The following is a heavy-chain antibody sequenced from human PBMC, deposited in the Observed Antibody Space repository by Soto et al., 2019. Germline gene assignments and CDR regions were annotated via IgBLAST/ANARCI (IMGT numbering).Heavy chain of an antibody. Sequence: QVHLQESGPGLVKPSETMSLTCTASGASIRNFYWNWVRQFPGKGLEWIGHIYNGERTNYNPSLMSGVTISVDTPNNLFSLKLSSVTVADTAVYYCAQTTGWPGFDYWGQGTLVAVSS. CDR3: AQTTGWPGFDY. D-gene: IGHD6-19*01. J-gene: IGHJ4*02. V-gene: IGHV4-59*01. CDR2: IYNGERT. CDR1: GASIRNFY.